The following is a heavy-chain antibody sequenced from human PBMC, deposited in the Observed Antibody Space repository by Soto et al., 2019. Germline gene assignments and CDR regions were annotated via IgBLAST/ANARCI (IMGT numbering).Heavy chain of an antibody. CDR3: TTVGAITAAFEI. D-gene: IGHD1-26*01. Sequence: PGGSLRLSCAASGFTLNNAWMTWVRQAPGKGLEWVGRIETKTDGETTDYAAPVRGRFTISRDDSKNTLYLQMNSLKTEDTAVYYCTTVGAITAAFEIWGQGTMVTVSS. CDR1: GFTLNNAW. V-gene: IGHV3-15*04. CDR2: IETKTDGETT. J-gene: IGHJ3*02.